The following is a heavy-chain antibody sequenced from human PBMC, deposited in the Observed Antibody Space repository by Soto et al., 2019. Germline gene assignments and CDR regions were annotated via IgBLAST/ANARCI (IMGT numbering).Heavy chain of an antibody. D-gene: IGHD6-6*01. CDR2: IYYSGNT. CDR3: ARGAALTVCDY. CDR1: GGSLNYYY. Sequence: QVQLQESDPGLVKPSETLSLTCAVSGGSLNYYYWPWIRQPPGKGLEWIGYIYYSGNTKYNPSLKSRVTMSVDTSKNQFSLNVTSVTAADTAVYYCARGAALTVCDYWGQGALVTVSS. V-gene: IGHV4-59*01. J-gene: IGHJ4*02.